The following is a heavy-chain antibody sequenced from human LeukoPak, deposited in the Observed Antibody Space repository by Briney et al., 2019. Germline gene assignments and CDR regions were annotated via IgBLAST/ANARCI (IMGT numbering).Heavy chain of an antibody. CDR2: IYYSGST. Sequence: SETLSLTCTVSGGSISSYYWSWIRQPPGKGLEWIGYIYYSGSTNYNPSLKSRVTISVDTSKNQSSLKLSSVTAADTAVYYCARASYDFWSGYPLPMDVWGQGTTVTVSS. CDR1: GGSISSYY. D-gene: IGHD3-3*01. J-gene: IGHJ6*02. V-gene: IGHV4-59*01. CDR3: ARASYDFWSGYPLPMDV.